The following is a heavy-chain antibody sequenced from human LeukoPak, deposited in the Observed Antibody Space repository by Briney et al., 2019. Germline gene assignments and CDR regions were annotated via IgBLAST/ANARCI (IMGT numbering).Heavy chain of an antibody. Sequence: SETLSLTCAVYGGSFSGYYWSWIRQPPGKGLEWIGEINHSWGTKYNPSLKSRVTISVDTSKNHLSLNLNSVTAADTAVYYCAASLWFGIYPDYWGQGTLVTVSS. V-gene: IGHV4-34*01. CDR3: AASLWFGIYPDY. CDR1: GGSFSGYY. CDR2: INHSWGT. J-gene: IGHJ4*02. D-gene: IGHD3-10*01.